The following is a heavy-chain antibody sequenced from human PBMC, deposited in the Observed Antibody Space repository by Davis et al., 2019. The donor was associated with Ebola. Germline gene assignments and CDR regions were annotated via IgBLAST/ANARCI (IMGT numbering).Heavy chain of an antibody. CDR1: GYSFTSYW. J-gene: IGHJ4*02. D-gene: IGHD3-10*01. CDR2: IYPGDSDT. V-gene: IGHV5-51*01. Sequence: GGSLRLSCKGSGYSFTSYWIAWVRQIPGKGLEWMGIIYPGDSDTRYSPSFQGQVTISADKSFSTAYLQWSGLKASDTAMYYCARMGKSYYDSLWDYWGQGTLVTVSS. CDR3: ARMGKSYYDSLWDY.